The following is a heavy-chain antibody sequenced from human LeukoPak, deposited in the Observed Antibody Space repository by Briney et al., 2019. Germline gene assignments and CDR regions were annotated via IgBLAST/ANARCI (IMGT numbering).Heavy chain of an antibody. V-gene: IGHV3-7*01. Sequence: GGSLRLSCAASGFTFSSYGMSWVRQAPGKGLEWVANIKKDGSEKYYVDSVKGRFTISRDNAKNSLYLQMNSLRAEDTAVYYCARVSIVGATFPWGQGTLVTVSS. D-gene: IGHD1-26*01. CDR1: GFTFSSYG. J-gene: IGHJ5*02. CDR3: ARVSIVGATFP. CDR2: IKKDGSEK.